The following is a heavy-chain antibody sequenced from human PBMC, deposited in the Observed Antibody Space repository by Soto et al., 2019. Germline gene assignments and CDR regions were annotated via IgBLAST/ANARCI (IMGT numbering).Heavy chain of an antibody. CDR2: IYHSGST. J-gene: IGHJ2*01. V-gene: IGHV4-4*02. D-gene: IGHD3-22*01. CDR1: GGSISSSNW. Sequence: QVQLQESGPGLVKPSGTLSLTCAVSGGSISSSNWWSWVRQPPGKGLEWIGEIYHSGSTNYNPSLKSRVTISVDKSKNQFSLKLSSVTAADTAVYYCARRLPNYYDSSPSKGWYFDLWGRGTLVTVSS. CDR3: ARRLPNYYDSSPSKGWYFDL.